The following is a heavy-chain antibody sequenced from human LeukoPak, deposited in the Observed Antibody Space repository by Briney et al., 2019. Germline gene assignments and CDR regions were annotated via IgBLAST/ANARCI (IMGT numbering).Heavy chain of an antibody. Sequence: PGGSLRLSCAASGFTFSSYSMNWVRQASGKGLEWVSSISSSSSYIYYADSVKGRFTISRDNAKNSLYLQMNSLRAEDTAVYYCARDISSGWYSFDYWGQGTLVTVSS. J-gene: IGHJ4*02. CDR2: ISSSSSYI. CDR1: GFTFSSYS. D-gene: IGHD6-19*01. V-gene: IGHV3-21*01. CDR3: ARDISSGWYSFDY.